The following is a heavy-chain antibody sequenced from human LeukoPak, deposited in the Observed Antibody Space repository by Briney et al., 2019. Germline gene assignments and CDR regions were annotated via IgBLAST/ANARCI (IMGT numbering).Heavy chain of an antibody. CDR2: ISYDGSNK. CDR3: ARESFFYGDYKFDY. V-gene: IGHV3-30*04. Sequence: GGSLRLSCAASGFTFSSYAMHWVRQAPGKGLEWVAVISYDGSNKYYADSVKGRFTISRDNSKNTLYLQMNSLRAEDTAVYYCARESFFYGDYKFDYWGRGTLVTVSS. D-gene: IGHD4-17*01. J-gene: IGHJ4*02. CDR1: GFTFSSYA.